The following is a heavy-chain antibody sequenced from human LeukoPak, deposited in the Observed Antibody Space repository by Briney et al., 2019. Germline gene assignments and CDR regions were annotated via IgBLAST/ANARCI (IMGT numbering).Heavy chain of an antibody. CDR2: INPDGSVI. Sequence: PGGSLRLSCAVSGIPFSSYWMDWVRQAPGKGLEWVAIINPDGSVINHADSVKGRFSISRDNARNSLFLQMNSLRAEDTAVYYCTRGWSAAFDNWGQGTLVSVSS. CDR1: GIPFSSYW. J-gene: IGHJ4*02. CDR3: TRGWSAAFDN. V-gene: IGHV3-7*01. D-gene: IGHD6-19*01.